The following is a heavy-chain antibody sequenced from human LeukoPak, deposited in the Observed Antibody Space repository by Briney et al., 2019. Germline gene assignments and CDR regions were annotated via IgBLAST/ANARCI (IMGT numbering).Heavy chain of an antibody. CDR1: GFTFSSYA. V-gene: IGHV3-23*01. CDR2: ISGSGGST. Sequence: GGSVRLSCEASGFTFSSYAMNWVRQAPGQGLEWVSAISGSGGSTYYADSLKGRFTISRDNSKNTLYLQMNSLRAEDTAVYYCAKVKVFEGLLHYFDYWGQGTLVTVSS. J-gene: IGHJ4*02. D-gene: IGHD2-21*01. CDR3: AKVKVFEGLLHYFDY.